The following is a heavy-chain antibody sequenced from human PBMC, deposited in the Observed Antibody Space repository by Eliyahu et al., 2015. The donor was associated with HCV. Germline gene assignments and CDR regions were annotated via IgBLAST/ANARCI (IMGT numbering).Heavy chain of an antibody. Sequence: QVQLVESGPGLVKPSETLSLNCTVSGASISSYYWAWIRQPAGKGLEWLGRIYASGSANYNPSLKSRVTMSVDTSNNQVSLKLSSATAADTAVYYCARVAGDPGTTFYHFYYYMDVWGKGTTVAVSS. CDR3: ARVAGDPGTTFYHFYYYMDV. V-gene: IGHV4-4*07. CDR1: GASISSYY. CDR2: IYASGSA. J-gene: IGHJ6*03. D-gene: IGHD1-7*01.